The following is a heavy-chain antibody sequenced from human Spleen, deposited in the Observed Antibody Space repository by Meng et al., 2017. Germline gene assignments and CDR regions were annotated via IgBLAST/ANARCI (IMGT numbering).Heavy chain of an antibody. CDR1: GGAFSDYY. CDR3: ARGPTTMAHDFDY. CDR2: INHSGST. D-gene: IGHD4-11*01. J-gene: IGHJ4*02. Sequence: QVTLQWPGPGLLTPSEPLSLTCVVSGGAFSDYYWSWIRQPPGKGLEWIGEINHSGSTNYNPSLESRATISVDTSQNNLSLKLSSVTAADSAVYYCARGPTTMAHDFDYWGQGTLVTVSS. V-gene: IGHV4-34*01.